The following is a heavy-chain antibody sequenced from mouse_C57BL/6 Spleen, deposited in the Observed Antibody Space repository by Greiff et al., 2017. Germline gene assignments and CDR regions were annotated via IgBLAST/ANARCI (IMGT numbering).Heavy chain of an antibody. CDR1: GFTFSDYY. D-gene: IGHD2-3*01. V-gene: IGHV5-16*01. CDR2: INYDGSSS. CDR3: ERYRGRWLPKPIFDY. Sequence: EVKLMESEGGLVQPGSSMKLSCTASGFTFSDYYMAWVRQVPEKGLEWVANINYDGSSSYSLDSLKSRFIFSIANAKNIVCLQMSSLKSEDTATYDCERYRGRWLPKPIFDYWGQGTTLTVAS. J-gene: IGHJ2*01.